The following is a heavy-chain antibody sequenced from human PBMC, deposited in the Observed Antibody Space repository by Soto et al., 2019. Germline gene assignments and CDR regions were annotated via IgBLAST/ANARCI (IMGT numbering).Heavy chain of an antibody. Sequence: QVQLQESGPGLVKPSQTLTLTCTVSGGSISSGRFYWSWIRQHPGKGLEWIGHISDSRSSYYDPSLGSRVTTSVDTSKNQFALKLSAVTAADTAVYFCARTTFYDVFTAYYSLFDYWGQGTMVTVSS. CDR2: ISDSRSS. CDR3: ARTTFYDVFTAYYSLFDY. J-gene: IGHJ4*02. V-gene: IGHV4-31*03. D-gene: IGHD3-9*01. CDR1: GGSISSGRFY.